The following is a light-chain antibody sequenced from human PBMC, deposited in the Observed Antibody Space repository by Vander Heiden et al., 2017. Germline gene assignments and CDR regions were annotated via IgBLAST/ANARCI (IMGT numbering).Light chain of an antibody. CDR3: LLFYSGPSV. Sequence: QAVVTQEPSLTLSPGGTVTLTCGSSTGAVTSGHYPYWFQQKPGQGPRTMIYDTSNKHSWTPARFSGSLLGGKAALTLSGAQPEDEAEYYCLLFYSGPSVFGGGTQLTVL. CDR2: DTS. V-gene: IGLV7-46*01. J-gene: IGLJ7*01. CDR1: TGAVTSGHY.